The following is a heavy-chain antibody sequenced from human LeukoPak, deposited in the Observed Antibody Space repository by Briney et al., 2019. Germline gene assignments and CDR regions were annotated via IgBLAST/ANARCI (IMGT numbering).Heavy chain of an antibody. D-gene: IGHD2-15*01. CDR2: VGGSGANT. CDR1: GFTFSSYA. J-gene: IGHJ2*01. V-gene: IGHV3-23*01. CDR3: AKGGNCTGGSCLRYFDL. Sequence: QTGGSLRLSCAASGFTFSSYAMNWVRQAPGKGLEWVSGVGGSGANTFYADSVKGRFTISRDNSKNTLFMHMSSLRAEDTAEYYCAKGGNCTGGSCLRYFDLWGRGTLATVSS.